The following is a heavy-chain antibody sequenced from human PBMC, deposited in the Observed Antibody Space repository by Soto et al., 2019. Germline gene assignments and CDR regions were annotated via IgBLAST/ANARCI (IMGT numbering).Heavy chain of an antibody. CDR3: ARNQDGDYPNWFDP. CDR1: GFTLSSYA. J-gene: IGHJ5*02. D-gene: IGHD4-17*01. V-gene: IGHV3-48*01. CDR2: ISSSSSTI. Sequence: GGSLRLSCAASGFTLSSYAMSWVRQAPGKGLEWVSYISSSSSTIYYADSVKGRFTISRDNAKNSLYLQMNSLRAEDTAVYYCARNQDGDYPNWFDPWGQGTLVTVSS.